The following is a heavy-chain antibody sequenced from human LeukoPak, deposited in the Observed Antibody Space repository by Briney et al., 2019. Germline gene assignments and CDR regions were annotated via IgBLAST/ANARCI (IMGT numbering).Heavy chain of an antibody. D-gene: IGHD6-6*01. Sequence: ASVKVSCKASGYTFTSYDINWVRQATGQGLEWMGWMNPNSGNTGYAQKFQGRVTITRNTSMSTAYMELSSLRSEDTAVYYCARAPPGAARPFDYWGQGTLVTVSS. V-gene: IGHV1-8*03. J-gene: IGHJ4*02. CDR2: MNPNSGNT. CDR1: GYTFTSYD. CDR3: ARAPPGAARPFDY.